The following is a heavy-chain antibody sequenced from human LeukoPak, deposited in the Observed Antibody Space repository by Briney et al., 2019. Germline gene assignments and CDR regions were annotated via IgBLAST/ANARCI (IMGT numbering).Heavy chain of an antibody. CDR3: SSRVVGGNSAIEY. J-gene: IGHJ4*02. CDR1: GGISSTNA. Sequence: SVKVSCKASGGISSTNAISWVRQAPGQGLEWMGRIIPIFGTANYAQKFQGRVSITADTSTSTAYMELDNLRSEDTAVYYCSSRVVGGNSAIEYWGQGTLVTVSS. D-gene: IGHD4-23*01. CDR2: IIPIFGTA. V-gene: IGHV1-69*06.